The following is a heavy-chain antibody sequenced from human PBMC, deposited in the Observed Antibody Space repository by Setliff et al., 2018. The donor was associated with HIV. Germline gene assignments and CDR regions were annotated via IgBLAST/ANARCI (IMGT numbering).Heavy chain of an antibody. J-gene: IGHJ6*03. D-gene: IGHD3-9*01. CDR2: INPDSGGT. V-gene: IGHV1-2*02. CDR1: GYSFTGYN. CDR3: ARDVSGFDLFSSYMDV. Sequence: ASVMVSCKASGYSFTGYNLYWVRQAPGQGLEWMGWINPDSGGTKYSRKFEDRVTMSRDTSINTGFMELNSLRSDDTAVYYCARDVSGFDLFSSYMDVWGKGTTVTV.